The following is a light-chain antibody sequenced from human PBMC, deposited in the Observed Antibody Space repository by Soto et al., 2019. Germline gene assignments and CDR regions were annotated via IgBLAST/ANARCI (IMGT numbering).Light chain of an antibody. Sequence: QSALTQPASVSGSPGQSITISCTGTSSDVGYYNYVSWYQQHPGKAPKLMIYDVRNRPSGVSNRFSGSMSGNTASLTISGLQAEDEADYYCSSYTSSSTYVFGTGTKLTVL. J-gene: IGLJ1*01. CDR2: DVR. CDR3: SSYTSSSTYV. CDR1: SSDVGYYNY. V-gene: IGLV2-14*03.